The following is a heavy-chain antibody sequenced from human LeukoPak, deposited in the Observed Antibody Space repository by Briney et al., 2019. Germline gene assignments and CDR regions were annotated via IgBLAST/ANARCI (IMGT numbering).Heavy chain of an antibody. D-gene: IGHD6-13*01. CDR3: ARDLSSWYTFDY. V-gene: IGHV1-69*04. CDR1: GGTFSSYA. CDR2: IIPILGIA. J-gene: IGHJ4*02. Sequence: ASVKVSCKASGGTFSSYAISWVRQAPGQGLEWMGRIIPILGIANYAQKFQGRVTITADKSTSTAYMELSSLRSEDTAVYYCARDLSSWYTFDYWGQGTLVTVSS.